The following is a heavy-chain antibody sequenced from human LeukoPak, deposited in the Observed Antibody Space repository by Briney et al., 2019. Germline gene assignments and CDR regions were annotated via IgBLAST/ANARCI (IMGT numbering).Heavy chain of an antibody. CDR2: VSGSGVST. Sequence: GGSLRLSCAASGFTFSNYAMSWVRQAPGKGLEWVSGVSGSGVSTYYADSVKGRFTISRDHSKNTLYLQMNSLRAEDTAVYYCAREDKSFGELSNYYYYYYMDVWGKGTTVTVSS. V-gene: IGHV3-23*01. CDR1: GFTFSNYA. J-gene: IGHJ6*03. D-gene: IGHD3-10*01. CDR3: AREDKSFGELSNYYYYYYMDV.